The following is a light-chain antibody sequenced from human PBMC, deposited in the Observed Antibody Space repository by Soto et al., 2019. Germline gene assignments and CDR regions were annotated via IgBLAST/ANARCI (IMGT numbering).Light chain of an antibody. CDR2: EVN. CDR3: CSYAGTSYV. CDR1: SSDVGSYDA. J-gene: IGLJ1*01. V-gene: IGLV2-23*02. Sequence: QSVLTQPASVSGSPGQSITISCTGTSSDVGSYDAVSWYQHHPGKVPKLMIYEVNKRLSGVSYRFSGSKSGNTASLTISGLQAEDEADYYCCSYAGTSYVFGSGTKVTVL.